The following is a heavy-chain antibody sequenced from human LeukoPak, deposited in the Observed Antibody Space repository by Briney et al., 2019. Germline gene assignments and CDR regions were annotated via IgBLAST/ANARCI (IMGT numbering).Heavy chain of an antibody. D-gene: IGHD2-2*01. CDR1: GGSISSGGFY. CDR3: ARERCSSSDYCALDV. V-gene: IGHV4-31*03. CDR2: NYYSGST. J-gene: IGHJ6*02. Sequence: PSETLSLTCTVSGGSISSGGFYWSWIRQHPGKGLGWIGYNYYSGSTYYNPSLKSRVSISVDTSKNQFSLKLSSVTGADTAVYYCARERCSSSDYCALDVWGQGTTVTVSS.